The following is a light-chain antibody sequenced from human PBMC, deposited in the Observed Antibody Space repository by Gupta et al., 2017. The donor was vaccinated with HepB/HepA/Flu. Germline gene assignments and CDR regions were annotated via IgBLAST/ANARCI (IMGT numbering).Light chain of an antibody. V-gene: IGKV3-20*01. CDR2: GAS. Sequence: DIVLPQSPGTLSLYSGERSTLSCRASQSVSSSYLVWYQQKPVQTPMLLNYGASIMATGLPDRFSGSASGTYFTLTINILDPEDFTVYYCQQYCSSPSTFGPGTKVEIK. J-gene: IGKJ2*01. CDR3: QQYCSSPST. CDR1: QSVSSSY.